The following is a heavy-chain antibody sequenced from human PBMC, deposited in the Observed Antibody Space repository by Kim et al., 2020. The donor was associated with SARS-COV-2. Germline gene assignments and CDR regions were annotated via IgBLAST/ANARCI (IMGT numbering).Heavy chain of an antibody. J-gene: IGHJ4*02. CDR3: ASVGTTTVEDY. Sequence: TNYNPSLQSRVTISVDTSKNQFSLKLSSVTAADTAVYYCASVGTTTVEDYWGQGTLVTVSS. CDR2: T. D-gene: IGHD4-17*01. V-gene: IGHV4-34*01.